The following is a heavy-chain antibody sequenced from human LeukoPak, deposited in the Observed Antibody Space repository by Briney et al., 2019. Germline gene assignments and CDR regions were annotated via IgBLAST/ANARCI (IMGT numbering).Heavy chain of an antibody. J-gene: IGHJ4*02. CDR2: ISDSGRTT. CDR1: GLTFSNFK. V-gene: IGHV3-48*03. D-gene: IGHD2-8*02. Sequence: PGGSLRLSCAVSGLTFSNFKMNWVRQAPGKGLEWVSYISDSGRTTFYADSVKGRFTISRDNAKNSLYLQMSSLRVEDTAVYYCARAPATNEWRCMDYWGQGTLVTVSS. CDR3: ARAPATNEWRCMDY.